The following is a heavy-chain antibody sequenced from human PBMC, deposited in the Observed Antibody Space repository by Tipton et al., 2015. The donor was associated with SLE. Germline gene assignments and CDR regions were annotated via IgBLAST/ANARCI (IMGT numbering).Heavy chain of an antibody. J-gene: IGHJ4*02. CDR1: GGSISSDDYY. Sequence: TLSLTCTVSGGSISSDDYYWTWIRQHPGKGLEWIGHMSYSGSTYYNPSLKSRITISVDTSKNHFSLKLSSVTAADTAVYYCARGVVGGYDCFYHWGQGPLVTGPS. D-gene: IGHD5-12*01. CDR2: MSYSGST. CDR3: ARGVVGGYDCFYH. V-gene: IGHV4-31*03.